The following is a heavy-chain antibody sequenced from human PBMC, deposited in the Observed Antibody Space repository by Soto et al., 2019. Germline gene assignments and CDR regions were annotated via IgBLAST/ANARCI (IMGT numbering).Heavy chain of an antibody. J-gene: IGHJ4*02. CDR3: AKAGLQDDYYFDY. D-gene: IGHD4-4*01. Sequence: GGSLRLSCAASGFTFSNYAMSWVRQAPGKGLEWVSAISGSGGSTYYADSVKGRFTISRDNSKNTLYLQMNSLRAEDTAVYYCAKAGLQDDYYFDYWGQGTLVTVSS. V-gene: IGHV3-23*01. CDR2: ISGSGGST. CDR1: GFTFSNYA.